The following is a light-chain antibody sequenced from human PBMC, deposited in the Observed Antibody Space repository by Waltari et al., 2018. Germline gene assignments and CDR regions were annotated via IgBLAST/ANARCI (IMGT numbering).Light chain of an antibody. CDR3: QLWDANSDQVDVI. CDR2: FDS. Sequence: SYVLTQPPSVSEAPGKTATITCGGNNIGGKRVHWYQQKPGQAPVLVIYFDSDRPSGTPERFSGSKSGNTATLTISRVETGDDADYYCQLWDANSDQVDVIFGGGTKLTVL. CDR1: NIGGKR. J-gene: IGLJ2*01. V-gene: IGLV3-21*04.